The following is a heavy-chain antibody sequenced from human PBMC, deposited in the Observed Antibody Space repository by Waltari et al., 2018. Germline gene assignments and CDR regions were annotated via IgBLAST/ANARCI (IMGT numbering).Heavy chain of an antibody. D-gene: IGHD3-3*01. CDR3: ARGEINYDFWSGYSRGWFDP. J-gene: IGHJ5*02. Sequence: QVQLQESGPGLVKPSETLSLTCTVSGGSISSYYWSWIRQPPGKGLEWIGYIYYSGSTNYNPSLKSRVTISVDTSKNQFSLKLSSVTAADTAVYYCARGEINYDFWSGYSRGWFDPWGQGTLVTVSS. CDR2: IYYSGST. CDR1: GGSISSYY. V-gene: IGHV4-59*01.